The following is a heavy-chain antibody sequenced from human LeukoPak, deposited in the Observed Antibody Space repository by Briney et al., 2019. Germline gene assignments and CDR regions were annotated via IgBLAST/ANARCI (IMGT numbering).Heavy chain of an antibody. Sequence: SETLSLTCAVYGGSFSGYYWSWIRQPPGKGLEWIGEINHSGSTNYNPSLKSRVTISVDTSKNQFSLKLSSVTAADTAVFYCARTYSSGWHLDYWGQGTLVTVSS. J-gene: IGHJ4*02. CDR1: GGSFSGYY. CDR3: ARTYSSGWHLDY. V-gene: IGHV4-34*01. D-gene: IGHD6-19*01. CDR2: INHSGST.